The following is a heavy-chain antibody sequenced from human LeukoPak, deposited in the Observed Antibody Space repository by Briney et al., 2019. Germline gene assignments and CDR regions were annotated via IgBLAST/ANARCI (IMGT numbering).Heavy chain of an antibody. CDR3: ARGWGTFDY. Sequence: PGGSLRLSCAGSGFSVSSSYMSWVRQAPGKALEWVSVIYSGGNTYYADSVKGRFTISRDNSKNTLYLQMNSLRAEDTAVYYCARGWGTFDYWGQGTLVTVSS. V-gene: IGHV3-53*01. CDR2: IYSGGNT. D-gene: IGHD7-27*01. J-gene: IGHJ4*02. CDR1: GFSVSSSY.